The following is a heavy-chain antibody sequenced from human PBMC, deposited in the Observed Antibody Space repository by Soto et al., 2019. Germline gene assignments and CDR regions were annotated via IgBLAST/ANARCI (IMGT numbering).Heavy chain of an antibody. V-gene: IGHV3-33*01. Sequence: PGGSLRLSCAASGFTFSSYGMHWVRQAPGKGLEWVAVIWYDGSNKYYADSVKGRFTISRDNSKNTLYLQMNSLRAEDTAVYYCARDSVVAATDLIRNDFDYWGQGTLVTVSS. J-gene: IGHJ4*02. D-gene: IGHD2-15*01. CDR2: IWYDGSNK. CDR3: ARDSVVAATDLIRNDFDY. CDR1: GFTFSSYG.